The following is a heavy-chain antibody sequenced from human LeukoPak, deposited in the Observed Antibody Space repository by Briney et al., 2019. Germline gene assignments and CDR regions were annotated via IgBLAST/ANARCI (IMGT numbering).Heavy chain of an antibody. Sequence: ASLKVYCKASGYTFTGSYMHWVRQAPGQGLESMGWINPNSGGTNYAQKFQGRVTMTRDTSISTAYMELSRLRSDDTAVYYCARARKGNWFDPWGQGTLVTVSS. CDR2: INPNSGGT. CDR3: ARARKGNWFDP. CDR1: GYTFTGSY. J-gene: IGHJ5*02. V-gene: IGHV1-2*02.